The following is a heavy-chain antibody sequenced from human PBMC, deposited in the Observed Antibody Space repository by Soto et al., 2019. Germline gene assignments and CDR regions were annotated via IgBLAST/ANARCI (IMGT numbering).Heavy chain of an antibody. CDR2: INHSGST. CDR3: ARTSRLAY. V-gene: IGHV4-34*01. CDR1: GGSFSAYY. D-gene: IGHD6-6*01. Sequence: QVQLQQWGAGLLKPSETLSLTCAVYGGSFSAYYWSWIRQPPGKGLEWIGEINHSGSTNYNPSLKSRATISVDTSKNQFALKLSSVTAADTAVYYCARTSRLAYWGQGTLVTVSS. J-gene: IGHJ4*02.